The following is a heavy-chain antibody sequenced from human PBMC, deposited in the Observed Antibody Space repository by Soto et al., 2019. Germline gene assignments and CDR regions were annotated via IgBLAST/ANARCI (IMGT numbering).Heavy chain of an antibody. J-gene: IGHJ6*02. CDR1: GGSFSAYS. V-gene: IGHV4-34*01. D-gene: IGHD3-3*01. Sequence: LSLTCGVYGGSFSAYSWTWLRQSPGKGLEWIGEITHGGSTDYNPALKSRLVMSVDTSKNQFSLRVTSVTAADAAVYLCARARFDSWSHIYYGLDVWGQGTTVTVAS. CDR2: ITHGGST. CDR3: ARARFDSWSHIYYGLDV.